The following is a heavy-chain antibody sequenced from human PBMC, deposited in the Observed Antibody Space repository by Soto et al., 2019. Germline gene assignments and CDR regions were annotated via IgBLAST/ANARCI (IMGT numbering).Heavy chain of an antibody. Sequence: SETLSLTCAVYGGSFSGYYWSWIRQPPGKGLEWIGEINHSGSTNYNPSLKSRVTISVDTSKNQFSLKLSSVTAADTAVYYCASRFIRGYWFDPWGQGTLVTVSS. V-gene: IGHV4-34*01. CDR1: GGSFSGYY. D-gene: IGHD5-12*01. J-gene: IGHJ5*02. CDR2: INHSGST. CDR3: ASRFIRGYWFDP.